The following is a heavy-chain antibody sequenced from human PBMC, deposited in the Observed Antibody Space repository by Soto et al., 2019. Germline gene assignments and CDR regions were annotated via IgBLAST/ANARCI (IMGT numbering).Heavy chain of an antibody. V-gene: IGHV1-2*04. CDR3: ARAVVVAAANYGMDV. CDR1: GYTFTGYY. Sequence: ASVKVSCKASGYTFTGYYMHWVRQAPGQGLEWMGWINPNSGGTNYAQKFQGWVTMTRDASISTAYMELSRLRSDDTAVYYCARAVVVAAANYGMDVWGQGTTVTVSS. CDR2: INPNSGGT. J-gene: IGHJ6*02. D-gene: IGHD2-15*01.